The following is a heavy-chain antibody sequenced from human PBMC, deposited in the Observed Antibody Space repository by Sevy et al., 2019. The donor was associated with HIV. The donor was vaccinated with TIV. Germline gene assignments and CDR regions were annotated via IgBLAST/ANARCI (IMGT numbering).Heavy chain of an antibody. D-gene: IGHD5-18*01. CDR1: GFTFSSYA. CDR2: ISGSGGST. Sequence: GGSLRLSCAASGFTFSSYAMSWFRQAPGKGLEWVSAISGSGGSTYYADSVKGRFTISRDNSKNTLYLQMNSLRAEDTAVYYCAKGQAQLWLRGPDFDYWGQRTLVTVSS. V-gene: IGHV3-23*01. CDR3: AKGQAQLWLRGPDFDY. J-gene: IGHJ4*02.